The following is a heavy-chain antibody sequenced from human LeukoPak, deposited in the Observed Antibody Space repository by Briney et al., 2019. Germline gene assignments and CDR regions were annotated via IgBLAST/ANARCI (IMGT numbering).Heavy chain of an antibody. V-gene: IGHV3-23*01. D-gene: IGHD4-17*01. CDR3: ARVFEGPTVTAGY. CDR1: GFTFSSYA. J-gene: IGHJ4*02. Sequence: GGSLRLSCAASGFTFSSYAMSWVRQAPGKGLEWVSAISGSGGSTYYADSVKGRFTISRDNSKNTLYLQMNSLRAEDTAVYYCARVFEGPTVTAGYWGQGTLVTVSS. CDR2: ISGSGGST.